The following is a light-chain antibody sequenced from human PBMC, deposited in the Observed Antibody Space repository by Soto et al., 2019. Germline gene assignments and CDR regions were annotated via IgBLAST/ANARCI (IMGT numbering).Light chain of an antibody. CDR3: QESGSSRRT. CDR2: GAS. V-gene: IGKV3-20*01. Sequence: EIVLTQSPGTLSLSPGERATLSCRASQSVSSSYLAWYQQKPGQAPRLLIYGASSRATGIPDRLSGSRSRTDVPLSINRLEPEDSAVYSWQESGSSRRTFGQGTKVVIK. CDR1: QSVSSSY. J-gene: IGKJ1*01.